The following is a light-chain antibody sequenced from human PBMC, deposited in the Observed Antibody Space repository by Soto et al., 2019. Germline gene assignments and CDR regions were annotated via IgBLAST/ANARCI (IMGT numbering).Light chain of an antibody. CDR1: QSVSSN. Sequence: EIVMTQSPATLSVSPGDRATLSCRAGQSVSSNLAWYQQKPGQAPRLLIYGASTRATGIPARFSGSGSGTEFTLTISSLQSEDFAVYYCQQYYDWWTFGQGTKVEIK. CDR2: GAS. V-gene: IGKV3-15*01. J-gene: IGKJ1*01. CDR3: QQYYDWWT.